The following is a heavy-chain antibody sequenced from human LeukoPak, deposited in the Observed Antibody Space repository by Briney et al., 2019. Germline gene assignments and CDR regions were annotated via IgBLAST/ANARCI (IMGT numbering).Heavy chain of an antibody. CDR1: GFTFSSYV. Sequence: PGRSLRLSCAASGFTFSSYVMHWVRQAPGKGLEWVAIISYDGSNEYYADSVKGRFTISRDNSKNTLYLQMNSLRAADTAVYYCARGSYSSSWKTFDYWGQGTLVTVSS. CDR2: ISYDGSNE. D-gene: IGHD6-13*01. CDR3: ARGSYSSSWKTFDY. J-gene: IGHJ4*02. V-gene: IGHV3-30*04.